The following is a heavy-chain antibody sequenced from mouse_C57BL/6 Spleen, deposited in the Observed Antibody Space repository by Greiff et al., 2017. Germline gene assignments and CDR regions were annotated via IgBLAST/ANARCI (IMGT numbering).Heavy chain of an antibody. CDR3: ARGDLHYFDY. J-gene: IGHJ2*01. Sequence: QVQLQQSGAELVTPGASVKISCKASGYAFSSYWMNWVKQRPGKGLEWIGQIYPGDGDTNYNGKFKGKATLTADTSSSTAYMQLSSRTSEDSAVYFCARGDLHYFDYGGQGTTLTVSS. CDR2: IYPGDGDT. CDR1: GYAFSSYW. V-gene: IGHV1-80*01.